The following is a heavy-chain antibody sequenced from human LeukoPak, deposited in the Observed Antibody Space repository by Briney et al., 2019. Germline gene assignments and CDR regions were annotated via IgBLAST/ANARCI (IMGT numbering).Heavy chain of an antibody. V-gene: IGHV3-48*02. CDR2: VSSSSAI. D-gene: IGHD5-12*01. CDR3: ARDRVGYPKYYFDY. Sequence: GGSVRLSCAASGFTFSSYSMNWVRQAPGKGLEWVSYVSSSSAIYYADSVKGRFTISRDNAKNSLYLQMNSLTDDDTAVYYCARDRVGYPKYYFDYWGQGTLVTVSS. J-gene: IGHJ4*02. CDR1: GFTFSSYS.